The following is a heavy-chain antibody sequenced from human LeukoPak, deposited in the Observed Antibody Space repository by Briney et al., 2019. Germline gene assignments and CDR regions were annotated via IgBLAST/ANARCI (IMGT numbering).Heavy chain of an antibody. V-gene: IGHV1-58*01. CDR1: GFTFTSSA. D-gene: IGHD1-1*01. J-gene: IGHJ1*01. Sequence: GASVKVSCKASGFTFTSSAVQWVRQARGQRLEWIGWIVVGSGNTNYAQKFQERVTITRDMSTSTAYMELSSLRSEDTAVYYRAASKELERQEYFQHWGQGTLVTVSS. CDR2: IVVGSGNT. CDR3: AASKELERQEYFQH.